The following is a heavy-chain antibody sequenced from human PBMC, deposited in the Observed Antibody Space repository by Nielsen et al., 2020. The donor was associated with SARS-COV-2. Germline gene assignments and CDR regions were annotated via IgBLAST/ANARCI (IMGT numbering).Heavy chain of an antibody. D-gene: IGHD6-19*01. V-gene: IGHV3-48*01. CDR1: GFTFSSYS. Sequence: GGSLRLSCAASGFTFSSYSMNWVRQAPGKGLEWVSYLSSSSSTIYYADSVKGRFTISRDNAKNSLYLQMNSLRAEDTAVYYCARDSSGWYALTTYYYYGMDVWGQGTTVTVSS. J-gene: IGHJ6*02. CDR2: LSSSSSTI. CDR3: ARDSSGWYALTTYYYYGMDV.